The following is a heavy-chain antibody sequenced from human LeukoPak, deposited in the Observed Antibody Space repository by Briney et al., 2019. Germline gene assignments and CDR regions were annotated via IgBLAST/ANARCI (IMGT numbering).Heavy chain of an antibody. J-gene: IGHJ5*02. Sequence: SETLSLTCTVSGGSISSDNYYWGWIRQPPWKGLEFIGSIYYSGSTYYNPSLKSRVTISVDTSKNQFSLKLSSVTAADTAVYYCARVVGIAVAELGGNWFDPWGQGTLVTVSS. CDR3: ARVVGIAVAELGGNWFDP. V-gene: IGHV4-39*07. CDR1: GGSISSDNYY. D-gene: IGHD6-19*01. CDR2: IYYSGST.